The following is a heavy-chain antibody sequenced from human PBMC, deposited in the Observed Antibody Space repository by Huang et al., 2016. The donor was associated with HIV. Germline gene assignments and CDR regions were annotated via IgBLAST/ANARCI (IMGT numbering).Heavy chain of an antibody. CDR3: ARQGLWLPPTDPFDY. J-gene: IGHJ4*02. CDR1: GYNFASYW. D-gene: IGHD3-10*01. Sequence: EVHLVQSGAEVKEPGESLKISCPASGYNFASYWIGWVRQMPGKGLEGVGGIYPGDSGTGYDPSFQGQVTISADQSINTAYLQWSSLKASDTAIYFCARQGLWLPPTDPFDYWGQGTPVTVSA. V-gene: IGHV5-51*01. CDR2: IYPGDSGT.